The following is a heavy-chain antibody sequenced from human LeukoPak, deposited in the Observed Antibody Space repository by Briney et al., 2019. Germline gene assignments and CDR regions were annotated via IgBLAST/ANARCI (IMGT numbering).Heavy chain of an antibody. CDR2: ISAYNGNT. V-gene: IGHV1-18*01. CDR1: GYTFTSYG. CDR3: ARDSGVGATEYYFDY. Sequence: ASVKVSCKASGYTFTSYGISWVRQAPGQGLEWMGWISAYNGNTNYAQKPQGRVTMTTDTSTSTAYMELRSLRSDDTAVYYCARDSGVGATEYYFDYWGQGTLVTVSS. J-gene: IGHJ4*02. D-gene: IGHD1-26*01.